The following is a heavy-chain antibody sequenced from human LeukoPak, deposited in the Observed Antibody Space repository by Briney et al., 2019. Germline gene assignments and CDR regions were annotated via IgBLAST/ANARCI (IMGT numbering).Heavy chain of an antibody. CDR3: ARYRYYGSGSYSSGFDY. Sequence: SETLSLTCTVSGGSISSYYWSWIRQPPGKGLEWIGYIYYSGSTNYNPSLKSRVTISVDASKNQFSLKLSSVTAADTAVYYCARYRYYGSGSYSSGFDYWGQGTLVTVSS. D-gene: IGHD3-10*01. J-gene: IGHJ4*02. CDR2: IYYSGST. CDR1: GGSISSYY. V-gene: IGHV4-59*08.